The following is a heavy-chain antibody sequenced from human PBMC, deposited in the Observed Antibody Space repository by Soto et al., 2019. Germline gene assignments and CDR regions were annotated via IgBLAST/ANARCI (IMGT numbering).Heavy chain of an antibody. D-gene: IGHD6-13*01. V-gene: IGHV5-51*01. CDR1: GYSFTSYW. J-gene: IGHJ6*02. CDR2: IYPGDSDT. CDR3: ARTPAAGKYYYGMDV. Sequence: PGESLKISCKGSGYSFTSYWIGWVLQMPWKGLEWMGIIYPGDSDTRYSPSFQGQVTISADKSISTAYLQWSSLKASDTAMYYCARTPAAGKYYYGMDVWGQGTTVTVSS.